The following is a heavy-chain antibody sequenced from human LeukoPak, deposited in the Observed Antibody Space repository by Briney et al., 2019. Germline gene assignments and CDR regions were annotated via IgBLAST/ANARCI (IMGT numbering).Heavy chain of an antibody. V-gene: IGHV3-48*03. Sequence: PGGSLRLSCAASGFTFSNYEVNWIRQAPGKGLEWVSYISSSGNTIYYADSVKGRFTISRDNAKNSLYLQMNSLRAEDTAVYYCARAGVGATFTPWGQGTLVTVSS. CDR2: ISSSGNTI. CDR3: ARAGVGATFTP. CDR1: GFTFSNYE. J-gene: IGHJ5*02. D-gene: IGHD1-26*01.